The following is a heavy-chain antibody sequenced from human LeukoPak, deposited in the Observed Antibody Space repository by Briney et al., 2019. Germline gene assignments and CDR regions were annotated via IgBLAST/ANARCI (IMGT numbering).Heavy chain of an antibody. Sequence: GSLRLSCAASGFTFNTYAIHWVRQAPGEGLEWVAFISYDGSHKYYADSVKGRFTISRDNSKNTLYLQMNSLRAEDTAVYYCAKGVRTAAGPTVLVDYWGQGTLVTVSS. V-gene: IGHV3-30-3*01. CDR2: ISYDGSHK. CDR1: GFTFNTYA. J-gene: IGHJ4*02. D-gene: IGHD6-13*01. CDR3: AKGVRTAAGPTVLVDY.